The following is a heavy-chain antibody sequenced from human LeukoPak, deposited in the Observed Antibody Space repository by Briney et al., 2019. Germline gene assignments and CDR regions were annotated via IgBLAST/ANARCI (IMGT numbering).Heavy chain of an antibody. Sequence: GGSLRLSCAASGFTFSSYSMNWVRQAPGKGLEWVSYISSSSSTIYYADSVKGRFTISRDNAKNSLYLQMNSLRAEDTAVYYCAREGEGYSSLFDYWGQGTLVTVSS. CDR3: AREGEGYSSLFDY. CDR1: GFTFSSYS. D-gene: IGHD6-13*01. J-gene: IGHJ4*02. V-gene: IGHV3-48*01. CDR2: ISSSSSTI.